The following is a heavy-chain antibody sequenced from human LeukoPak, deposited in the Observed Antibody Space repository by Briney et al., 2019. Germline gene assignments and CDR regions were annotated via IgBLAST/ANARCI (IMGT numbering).Heavy chain of an antibody. Sequence: GGSLRLSCAASGFILSNYAMHWVRQPAGKGLECVSALGTAGDTFYPGSVKGRFTISRDNAKKSLFLQMSSLRAEDTAIYYCARQSTPHGNFDYWGQGTLVTVSS. CDR2: LGTAGDT. CDR3: ARQSTPHGNFDY. V-gene: IGHV3-13*01. J-gene: IGHJ4*02. CDR1: GFILSNYA. D-gene: IGHD5-24*01.